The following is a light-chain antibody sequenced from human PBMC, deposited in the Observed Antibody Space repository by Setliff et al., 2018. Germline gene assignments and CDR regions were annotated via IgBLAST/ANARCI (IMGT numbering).Light chain of an antibody. J-gene: IGLJ2*01. Sequence: QSALTQPASVSGSPGQSITISCTGPSSDIGGYNYVSWYQQYPGKAPQLIIYGVSKRPSGVSDRFSGSKSGNTASLTISGLQVEDEADYYCSSYTTKTTHALFGGGTKVTVL. CDR3: SSYTTKTTHAL. CDR1: SSDIGGYNY. V-gene: IGLV2-14*03. CDR2: GVS.